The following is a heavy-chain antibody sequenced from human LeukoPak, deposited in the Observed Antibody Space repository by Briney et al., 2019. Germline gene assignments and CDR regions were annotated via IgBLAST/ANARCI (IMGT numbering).Heavy chain of an antibody. V-gene: IGHV1-3*01. CDR3: ARPDYGDTPPRY. CDR1: GYTFTTYA. Sequence: GASVKVSCKASGYTFTTYAMHWVRQAPGQRLEWMGWINAGNGNTKYSQKSQGRVTITSDTSASTAYMELSSLRSEDTAVYYCARPDYGDTPPRYWGQGTLVTVSS. J-gene: IGHJ4*02. D-gene: IGHD4-17*01. CDR2: INAGNGNT.